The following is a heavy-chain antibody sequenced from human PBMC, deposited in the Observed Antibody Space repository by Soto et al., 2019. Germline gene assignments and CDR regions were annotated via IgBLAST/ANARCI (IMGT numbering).Heavy chain of an antibody. CDR2: LSYSGSA. J-gene: IGHJ4*02. D-gene: IGHD5-18*01. Sequence: PSETLSLTCTVSGASISNHSFYWGWIRQPPGKGLEWIGSLSYSGSAYYSPSLKSRVTIYADTSKNQFSLTLTSVTASDTAVFYCARQSGYSFGDTPAFDSWGQGSLVTVSS. V-gene: IGHV4-39*01. CDR1: GASISNHSFY. CDR3: ARQSGYSFGDTPAFDS.